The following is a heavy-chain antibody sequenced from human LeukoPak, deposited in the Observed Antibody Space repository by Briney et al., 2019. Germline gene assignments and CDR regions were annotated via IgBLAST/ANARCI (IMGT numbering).Heavy chain of an antibody. CDR2: IYSSGST. D-gene: IGHD6-13*01. CDR3: ARSGTAAGRRDY. J-gene: IGHJ4*02. V-gene: IGHV4-59*01. Sequence: PSETLSLTCTVSGASISNYYWTWIRQPPGKGLEWIGYIYSSGSTNYNPSLKSRVTMSVDTSKNQFSLNLSSVTPADTAVYYGARSGTAAGRRDYWGQGTLVTVSS. CDR1: GASISNYY.